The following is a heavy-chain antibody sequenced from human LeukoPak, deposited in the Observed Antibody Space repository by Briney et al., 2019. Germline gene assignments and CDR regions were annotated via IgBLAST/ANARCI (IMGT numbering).Heavy chain of an antibody. CDR1: GGSISNSY. J-gene: IGHJ5*02. D-gene: IGHD3-22*01. V-gene: IGHV4-59*01. Sequence: SETLSLTCTVSGGSISNSYWSWIRQPPGKGLEWIGYIYYSGSTNYNPSLKSRVTISVDTSKNQFSLRLTSVTDADTAVYYCATTINYYDSSGHYYNWFDPWGQGTLVTVSS. CDR2: IYYSGST. CDR3: ATTINYYDSSGHYYNWFDP.